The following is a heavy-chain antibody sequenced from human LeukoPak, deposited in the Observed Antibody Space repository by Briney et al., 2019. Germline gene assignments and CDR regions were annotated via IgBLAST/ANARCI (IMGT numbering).Heavy chain of an antibody. Sequence: ASVKVSCKASGYTFTSYGISWVRQAPGQGLEWMGWISAYNGNTNYAQKLQGRVTMTTDTSTSTAYMELRSLRSDDTAVYYCARENYDILTGYTPLDYWGQGILVTVSS. D-gene: IGHD3-9*01. V-gene: IGHV1-18*01. CDR1: GYTFTSYG. CDR3: ARENYDILTGYTPLDY. CDR2: ISAYNGNT. J-gene: IGHJ4*02.